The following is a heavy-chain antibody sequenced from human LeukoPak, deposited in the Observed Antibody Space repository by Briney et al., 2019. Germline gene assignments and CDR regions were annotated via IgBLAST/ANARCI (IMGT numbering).Heavy chain of an antibody. CDR3: FYGSTNAYYYYGMDV. Sequence: PSETLSLTRTVSGGSISSSSYYWGWIRQPPGKGLEWIGSIYYSGSTYYNPSLKSRVTISVDTSKNQFSLKLSSVTAADTAVYYSFYGSTNAYYYYGMDVWGQGTTVTVSS. J-gene: IGHJ6*02. CDR1: GGSISSSSYY. CDR2: IYYSGST. V-gene: IGHV4-39*01. D-gene: IGHD5-24*01.